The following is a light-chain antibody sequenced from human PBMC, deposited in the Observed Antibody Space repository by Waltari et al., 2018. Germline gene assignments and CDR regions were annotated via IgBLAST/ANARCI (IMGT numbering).Light chain of an antibody. Sequence: EIVLTQSPATLSLSPGERAPLSCWASQSISSHIAWYQHKPGQAPRLLVYVASNRATGIPARFSGSGSGTDFTLTIGSLEPEDFAVYYCQHGHTWPLSFGGGTKVEI. CDR3: QHGHTWPLS. CDR1: QSISSH. V-gene: IGKV3-11*01. J-gene: IGKJ4*01. CDR2: VAS.